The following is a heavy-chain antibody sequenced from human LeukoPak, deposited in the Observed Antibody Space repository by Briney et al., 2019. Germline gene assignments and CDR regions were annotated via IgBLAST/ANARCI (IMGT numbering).Heavy chain of an antibody. CDR1: GGTFSSYA. J-gene: IGHJ4*02. D-gene: IGHD5-18*01. CDR3: ARDGGYSPFPEYHQYYFDY. Sequence: GASVKVSCKASGGTFSSYAISWVRQAPGQGLEWMGGIIPIFGTANYAQKFQGRVTITADESTSTAYMELSSLRSEDTAVYYCARDGGYSPFPEYHQYYFDYWGRGTLVTVSS. CDR2: IIPIFGTA. V-gene: IGHV1-69*01.